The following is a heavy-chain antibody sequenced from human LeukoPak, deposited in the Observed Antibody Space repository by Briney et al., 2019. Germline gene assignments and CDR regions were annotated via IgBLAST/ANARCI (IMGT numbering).Heavy chain of an antibody. D-gene: IGHD2-15*01. J-gene: IGHJ4*02. V-gene: IGHV4-59*01. Sequence: SETLTLTCTVSGGSISSYYWRWIRQPPGKGLEWIGYIEYRGTNNYNPSLKRRVPISVDPSKNQLSLRLSSVTAADTAVYYCARGWGYCSGGNCYFTYFDYWGQGALVTVSS. CDR1: GGSISSYY. CDR3: ARGWGYCSGGNCYFTYFDY. CDR2: IEYRGTN.